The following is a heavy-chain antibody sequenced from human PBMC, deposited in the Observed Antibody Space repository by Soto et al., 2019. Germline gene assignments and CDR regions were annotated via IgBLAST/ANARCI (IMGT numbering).Heavy chain of an antibody. CDR2: IGGRATSA. D-gene: IGHD3-22*01. V-gene: IGHV3-23*01. CDR3: AKSRYSDSSGDFYDF. J-gene: IGHJ4*02. CDR1: GFTFSNYA. Sequence: EVQLLESGGGLVQPGGSLRLSCAASGFTFSNYAMSWVRQAPGKGLEWVSGIGGRATSAYYADSVKGRFAISRDNSYNTLFLQLNSLRAEDTAVYYCAKSRYSDSSGDFYDFWGQGTLVSVSS.